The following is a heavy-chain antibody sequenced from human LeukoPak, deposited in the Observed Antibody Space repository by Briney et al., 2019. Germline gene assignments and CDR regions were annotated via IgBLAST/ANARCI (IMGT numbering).Heavy chain of an antibody. CDR2: INHSGST. V-gene: IGHV4-34*01. CDR1: GGSFSGYY. D-gene: IGHD3-3*01. CDR3: ARSGGARFSSY. J-gene: IGHJ4*02. Sequence: SETLSLTCAVYGGSFSGYYWSWIRQPPGKGLEWIGEINHSGSTNYNPSLKSRVTISVDTSKNQFSLKLSSVTAADTAVYYCARSGGARFSSYWGQGTLVTVSS.